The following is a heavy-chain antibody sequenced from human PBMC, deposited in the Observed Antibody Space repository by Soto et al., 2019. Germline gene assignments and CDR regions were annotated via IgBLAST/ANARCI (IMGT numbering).Heavy chain of an antibody. V-gene: IGHV3-21*01. CDR3: ARDNTGPHDAFDI. Sequence: GGSLRLSCAASGFTFSSYSMNWVRQAPGKGLEWVSSISSSSSYIYYADSVKGRFTISRDNAKNSLYLQMNSLRAEDTAVYYCARDNTGPHDAFDIWGQGTMVTVSS. CDR1: GFTFSSYS. CDR2: ISSSSSYI. J-gene: IGHJ3*02.